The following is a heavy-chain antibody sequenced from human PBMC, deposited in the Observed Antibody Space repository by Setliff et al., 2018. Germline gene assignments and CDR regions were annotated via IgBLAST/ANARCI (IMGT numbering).Heavy chain of an antibody. Sequence: ASVKVSCKASGYTFTGYYFHWVRQAPGQGLEWMGWINPNNGGTKSAQKFQGRLTMTRDTSISTAYMELSSLRSDDTAVYYCARQPMDTIMVTFDYWGQGTLVTVSS. CDR2: INPNNGGT. J-gene: IGHJ4*02. CDR1: GYTFTGYY. CDR3: ARQPMDTIMVTFDY. D-gene: IGHD5-12*01. V-gene: IGHV1-2*02.